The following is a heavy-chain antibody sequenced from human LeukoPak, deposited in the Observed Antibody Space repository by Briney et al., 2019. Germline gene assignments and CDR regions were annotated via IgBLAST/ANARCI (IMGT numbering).Heavy chain of an antibody. Sequence: PGGSLRLSCAASGFTFSTYTMNWVRQAPGKGLEWVSSIIDSGISTYYGDSVKGRFTISRDNSKNTLYLQMNSLRAEDTAVYYCAKGSRGSYDYWGQGTLVTVSS. CDR1: GFTFSTYT. J-gene: IGHJ4*02. D-gene: IGHD1-26*01. CDR2: IIDSGIST. V-gene: IGHV3-23*01. CDR3: AKGSRGSYDY.